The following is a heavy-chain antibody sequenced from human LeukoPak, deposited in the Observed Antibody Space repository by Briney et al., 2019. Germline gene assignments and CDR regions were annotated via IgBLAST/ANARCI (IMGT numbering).Heavy chain of an antibody. CDR3: ARDDASATMGFDS. CDR1: GRTVSSSA. Sequence: ASVNVSCTASGRTVSSSAISWVRLAPSQGLEWMGVGTPILGTTNYSQKFHDRVSITTDEATSTPYIELRSLRYVDTAVYYCARDDASATMGFDSWGQGTLVTVSS. CDR2: GTPILGTT. D-gene: IGHD1-26*01. J-gene: IGHJ4*02. V-gene: IGHV1-69*05.